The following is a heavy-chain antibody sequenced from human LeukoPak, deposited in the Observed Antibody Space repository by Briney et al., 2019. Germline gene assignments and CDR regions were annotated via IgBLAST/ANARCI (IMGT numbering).Heavy chain of an antibody. J-gene: IGHJ4*02. CDR1: GFTFSSYA. CDR2: IGTHGTTT. D-gene: IGHD1-14*01. CDR3: ARAEGPNCFDY. V-gene: IGHV3-23*01. Sequence: QTGGSLRLSCAASGFTFSSYAMTWVRQAPGKGLEWVSSIGTHGTTTYYADSVKGRFTISRDDSKNTLYLQMYSLRADDTAVYYCARAEGPNCFDYWGQGTLVTVSS.